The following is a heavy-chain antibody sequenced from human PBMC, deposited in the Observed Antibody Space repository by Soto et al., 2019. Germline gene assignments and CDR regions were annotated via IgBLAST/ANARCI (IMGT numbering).Heavy chain of an antibody. Sequence: QVQLVESGGGVVQPGRSLRLSCVASGFTFKNYGMHWVRQAPGKGLEWVAVIWQDGTNKYYADTLKGRFTISRDNSKNTVFLEVNSLRAEVTAVYYCARDARPWFWDVWGQGTTVTVSS. V-gene: IGHV3-33*01. J-gene: IGHJ6*02. CDR2: IWQDGTNK. CDR1: GFTFKNYG. D-gene: IGHD3-10*01. CDR3: ARDARPWFWDV.